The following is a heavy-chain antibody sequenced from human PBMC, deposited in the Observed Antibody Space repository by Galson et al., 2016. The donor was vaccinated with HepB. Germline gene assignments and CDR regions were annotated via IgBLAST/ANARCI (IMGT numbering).Heavy chain of an antibody. D-gene: IGHD2-2*01. CDR3: AKDLGRYQLLPQA. CDR2: ISGYNGHT. CDR1: GYTFTSYG. V-gene: IGHV1-18*01. Sequence: SVKVSCKASGYTFTSYGVSWVRQAPGQGLEWVGWISGYNGHTNYAQKVQGRVTMTADTSTSTAYMELRRLRPDDTAVYYCAKDLGRYQLLPQAWGQGTLVTVSS. J-gene: IGHJ5*02.